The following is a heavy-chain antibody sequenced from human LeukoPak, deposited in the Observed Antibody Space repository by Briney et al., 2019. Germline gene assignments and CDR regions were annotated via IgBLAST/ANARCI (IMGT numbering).Heavy chain of an antibody. CDR2: INHSGST. CDR3: ARWRKGYSYGSFYY. J-gene: IGHJ4*02. Sequence: SETLSLTCAVYGGSFSGYYWSWIRQPPGKGLEWIGEINHSGSTNYNPSLKSRVTISVDTSKNQFSLKLSSVTAADTAVYYCARWRKGYSYGSFYYWGQGTLVTVSS. D-gene: IGHD5-18*01. CDR1: GGSFSGYY. V-gene: IGHV4-34*01.